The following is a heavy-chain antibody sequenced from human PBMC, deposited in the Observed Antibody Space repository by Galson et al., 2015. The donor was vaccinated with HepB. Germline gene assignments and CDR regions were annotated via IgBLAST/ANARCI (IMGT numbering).Heavy chain of an antibody. CDR1: GGTFSSYA. Sequence: SVTVSCKASGGTFSSYAISWVRQAPGQGLEWMGGIIPIFGIANYAQKFQGRVTITADESTSTAYMELSSLRSEDTAVYYCAASGKYGAVAGTVLYYWGQGTLVTVSS. J-gene: IGHJ4*02. CDR2: IIPIFGIA. D-gene: IGHD6-19*01. V-gene: IGHV1-69*13. CDR3: AASGKYGAVAGTVLYY.